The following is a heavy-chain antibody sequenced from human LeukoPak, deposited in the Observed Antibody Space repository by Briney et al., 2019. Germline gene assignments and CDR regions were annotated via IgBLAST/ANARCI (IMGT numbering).Heavy chain of an antibody. CDR1: GFSFSTYA. J-gene: IGHJ4*02. Sequence: GGSLRLSCAASGFSFSTYAMHWVRQAPGKGLDWVAMIWSDASNQYYADSVKGRFTISRDNSKNTLYLQLNSLRAEDTAVYYCATERDSRWTFDSWGQGTLVTVSS. V-gene: IGHV3-33*01. CDR2: IWSDASNQ. CDR3: ATERDSRWTFDS. D-gene: IGHD6-13*01.